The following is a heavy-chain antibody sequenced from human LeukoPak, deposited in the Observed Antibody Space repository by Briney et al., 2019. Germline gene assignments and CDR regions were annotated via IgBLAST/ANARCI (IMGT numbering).Heavy chain of an antibody. V-gene: IGHV3-21*01. J-gene: IGHJ4*02. D-gene: IGHD3-22*01. CDR3: ARDSFAGYDSSGYSSYDY. Sequence: PGGSLRLSCAASGSSFSDYSMNWVRQAPGKGLEWVSFISSYSTYIYYADSLKGRFTISRDNAKNSLYLQMNSLRAEDTAVYYCARDSFAGYDSSGYSSYDYWGQGTLATVSS. CDR1: GSSFSDYS. CDR2: ISSYSTYI.